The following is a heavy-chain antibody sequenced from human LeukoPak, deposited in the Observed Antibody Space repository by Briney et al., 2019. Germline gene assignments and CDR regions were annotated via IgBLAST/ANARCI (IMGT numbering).Heavy chain of an antibody. CDR3: ARGPGGRRGYYPLEDYYYYHYMDV. V-gene: IGHV1-18*01. Sequence: ASVKVSCKASGYTFTSYDINWVRQATGQGLEWMGWISAYNGNTNYAQKLQGRVTMTTDTSTSTAYMELRSLTSDDTAVYYCARGPGGRRGYYPLEDYYYYHYMDVWGKGTTVTVSS. CDR1: GYTFTSYD. J-gene: IGHJ6*03. D-gene: IGHD3-22*01. CDR2: ISAYNGNT.